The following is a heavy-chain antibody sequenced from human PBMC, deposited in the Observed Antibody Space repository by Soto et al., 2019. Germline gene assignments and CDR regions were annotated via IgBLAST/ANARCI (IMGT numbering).Heavy chain of an antibody. CDR3: ARVDHSYIWHGLSRWFDP. Sequence: ASVKVSCKASGYTFTSYAMHWLRQAPGQRLEWMGWINAGNGNTKYSQKFQGSVTITRDTSASTAYMELRSLRSEDTAVYYCARVDHSYIWHGLSRWFDPWGQGTLVTVSS. V-gene: IGHV1-3*01. J-gene: IGHJ5*02. CDR1: GYTFTSYA. CDR2: INAGNGNT. D-gene: IGHD3-3*02.